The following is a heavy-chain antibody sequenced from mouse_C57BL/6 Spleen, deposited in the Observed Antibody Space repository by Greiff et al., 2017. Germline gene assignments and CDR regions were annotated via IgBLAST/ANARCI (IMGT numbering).Heavy chain of an antibody. CDR2: IWGVGST. V-gene: IGHV2-6*01. CDR3: ASWDGEGFAY. J-gene: IGHJ3*01. CDR1: GFSLTSYG. Sequence: VKLMESGPGLVAPSQSLSLTCTVSGFSLTSYGVDWVRQSPGKGLEWLGVIWGVGSTKYNSALKSRLSSSKDNSKSQDFLKRNRMQTDDTAMYYCASWDGEGFAYWGQGTLVTVSA. D-gene: IGHD4-1*01.